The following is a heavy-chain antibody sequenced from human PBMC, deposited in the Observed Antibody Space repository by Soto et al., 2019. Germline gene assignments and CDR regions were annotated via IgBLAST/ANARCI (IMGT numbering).Heavy chain of an antibody. V-gene: IGHV1-24*01. D-gene: IGHD5-12*01. CDR1: GYTLTELS. J-gene: IGHJ6*02. Sequence: ASVKVSCKVSGYTLTELSMHWVRQAPGKGLEWMGGFDPEDGETIYAQKFQGRVTMTEDTSTDTAYMELSSLRSEDTAVYYCATDGGYSGYDYKLYYYYYYGVDVWGQGTTVTVSS. CDR3: ATDGGYSGYDYKLYYYYYYGVDV. CDR2: FDPEDGET.